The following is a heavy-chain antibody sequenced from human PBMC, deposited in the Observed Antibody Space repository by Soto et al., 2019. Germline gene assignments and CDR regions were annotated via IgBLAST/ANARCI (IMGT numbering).Heavy chain of an antibody. CDR1: GGSISNYY. V-gene: IGHV4-59*01. J-gene: IGHJ4*02. CDR2: IYYSGST. D-gene: IGHD3-22*01. Sequence: SETLSLTCIVSGGSISNYYWSWIRQPPGKGLEWIGYIYYSGSTNYNPSLKSRVTISVDTSKNQFSLKLSSVTAADTAVYCCARVFSGYYDSSGYYYFMDYWGQGTLVTVSS. CDR3: ARVFSGYYDSSGYYYFMDY.